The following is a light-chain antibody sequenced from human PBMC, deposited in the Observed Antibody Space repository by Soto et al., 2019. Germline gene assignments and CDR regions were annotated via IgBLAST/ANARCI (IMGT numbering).Light chain of an antibody. J-gene: IGKJ1*01. CDR1: QSLIHSDGNTY. CDR3: LPGTYWSWP. Sequence: DVVMTQSPLSLPVTLGQPASISCRSSQSLIHSDGNTYLNWFQQRPGQSPRCIIYKVSDRDSGVQDRFSGSGSGDGFTRKSSRFVAVGGGGYDYLPGTYWSWPFGQGTEVEIK. V-gene: IGKV2-30*02. CDR2: KVS.